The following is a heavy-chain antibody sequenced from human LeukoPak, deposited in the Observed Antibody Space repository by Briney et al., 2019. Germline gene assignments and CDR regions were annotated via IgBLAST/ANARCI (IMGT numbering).Heavy chain of an antibody. CDR3: AKMRRGWDLDY. Sequence: GGSLRLSCAASGFTFSSYNMNWVRQAPGKGLEWISYISPSSSTTYYADSVKGRFTISRDNAKNSLYLQMNSMRAEDPAVYYFAKMRRGWDLDYWGQGTLVTVSS. J-gene: IGHJ4*02. V-gene: IGHV3-48*01. CDR1: GFTFSSYN. CDR2: ISPSSSTT. D-gene: IGHD3-16*01.